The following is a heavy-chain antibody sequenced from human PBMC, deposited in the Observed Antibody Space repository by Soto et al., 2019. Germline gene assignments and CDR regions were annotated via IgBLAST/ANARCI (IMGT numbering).Heavy chain of an antibody. CDR2: INPSGGST. J-gene: IGHJ6*02. Sequence: GASVKVSCKASGYTFTSYYMHWVRQAPGQGLEWMGIINPSGGSTSYAQKFQGRVTMTRDTSTSTVYMELSSLRSEDTAVYYCARATVTTRLYYYYGMDVWGQGTTVTVSS. V-gene: IGHV1-46*01. D-gene: IGHD4-17*01. CDR1: GYTFTSYY. CDR3: ARATVTTRLYYYYGMDV.